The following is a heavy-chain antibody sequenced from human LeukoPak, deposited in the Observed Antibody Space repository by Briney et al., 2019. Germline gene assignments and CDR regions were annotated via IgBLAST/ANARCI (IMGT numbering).Heavy chain of an antibody. J-gene: IGHJ3*02. CDR2: ISSSSSYI. D-gene: IGHD4-17*01. Sequence: GGSLRLSCAASGFTFSSYSMNWVRQAPGKGLEWVSSISSSSSYIYYADSVKGRFTISRDNAKNSLYLQMNSLRAEDTAVYYCARDLWGSDYGDYLRAFDIWGQGTMVTVSS. CDR1: GFTFSSYS. V-gene: IGHV3-21*01. CDR3: ARDLWGSDYGDYLRAFDI.